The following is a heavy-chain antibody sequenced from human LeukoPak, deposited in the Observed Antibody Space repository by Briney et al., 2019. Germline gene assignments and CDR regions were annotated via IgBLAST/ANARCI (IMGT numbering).Heavy chain of an antibody. CDR3: ATRWVLTGEPY. Sequence: PSETLSLTCAVSGDSISGYEWYTWVRQPPGQGLEWIGEIHHSGSTNYNVSLKSRVTISLDKSKNQFSLDLTSVTAADTAVYYCATRWVLTGEPYWGQGTLVTVSS. V-gene: IGHV4-4*02. J-gene: IGHJ4*02. CDR1: GDSISGYEW. D-gene: IGHD7-27*01. CDR2: IHHSGST.